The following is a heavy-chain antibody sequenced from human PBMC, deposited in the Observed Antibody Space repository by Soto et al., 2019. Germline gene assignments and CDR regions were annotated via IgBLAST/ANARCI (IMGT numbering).Heavy chain of an antibody. J-gene: IGHJ4*02. CDR1: GGTSSSYA. V-gene: IGHV1-69*13. CDR3: ARAFDFWSGYYTLDY. Sequence: EASVKVSCKASGGTSSSYAISWVRQAPGQGLEWMGGIIPIFGTANYAQKFQGRVTITADESTSTAYMELSSLRSEDTAVYYCARAFDFWSGYYTLDYWGQGTMVTVYS. D-gene: IGHD3-3*01. CDR2: IIPIFGTA.